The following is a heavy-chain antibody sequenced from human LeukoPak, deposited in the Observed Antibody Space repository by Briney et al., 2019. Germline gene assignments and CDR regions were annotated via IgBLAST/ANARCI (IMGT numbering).Heavy chain of an antibody. CDR1: GFTFSGYA. Sequence: TGGSLRLSCVASGFTFSGYAMSWVRQAPGKGLEWVSSISGDSANAYSADSVKGRLTISRDNSRNTLYLQMNSLRAEDTAVYYCAKGLEEGSGTRLLDYWGQGTLVTVSS. D-gene: IGHD3-22*01. CDR2: ISGDSANA. CDR3: AKGLEEGSGTRLLDY. J-gene: IGHJ4*02. V-gene: IGHV3-23*01.